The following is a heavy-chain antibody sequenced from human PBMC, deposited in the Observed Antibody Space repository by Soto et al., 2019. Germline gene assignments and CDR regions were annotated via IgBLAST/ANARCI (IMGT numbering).Heavy chain of an antibody. CDR1: GGSMSSGGYY. V-gene: IGHV4-31*03. CDR3: ARGTDDSSGYYYGY. CDR2: IYYSGST. Sequence: SETLSLTCTVSGGSMSSGGYYWSWIRQHPGKGLEWIGYIYYSGSTYYNPSLKSRVTISVDTSKNQFSLKLSSVTAADTAVYYCARGTDDSSGYYYGYWGQGTLVTVSS. J-gene: IGHJ4*02. D-gene: IGHD3-22*01.